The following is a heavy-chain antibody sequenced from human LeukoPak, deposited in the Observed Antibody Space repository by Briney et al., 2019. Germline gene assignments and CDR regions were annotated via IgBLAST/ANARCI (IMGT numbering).Heavy chain of an antibody. D-gene: IGHD1-26*01. CDR2: IYYSGST. CDR3: AKSGGYGLIDY. Sequence: WVRQPPGKGLEWIGNIYYSGSTYYNASLQSRVTISIDTSKNQFSLRLNSVTAADTAMYYCAKSGGYGLIDYWGQGTLVTVSS. J-gene: IGHJ4*02. V-gene: IGHV4-39*01.